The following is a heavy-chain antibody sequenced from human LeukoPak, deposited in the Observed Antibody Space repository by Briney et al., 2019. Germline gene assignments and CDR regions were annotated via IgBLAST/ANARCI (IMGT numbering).Heavy chain of an antibody. V-gene: IGHV3-20*04. CDR1: GFTFDDYG. CDR3: ERVRYCTNGVWHDFDY. CDR2: FNWNGGST. D-gene: IGHD2-8*01. J-gene: IGHJ4*02. Sequence: GGPLRLSCAASGFTFDDYGMSWVRQAPGKGLGWGSGFNWNGGSTGYAASVKGRFTISRDNAKKSLYRQMNSLRAEDPALYYCERVRYCTNGVWHDFDYWGQRTLVTVSS.